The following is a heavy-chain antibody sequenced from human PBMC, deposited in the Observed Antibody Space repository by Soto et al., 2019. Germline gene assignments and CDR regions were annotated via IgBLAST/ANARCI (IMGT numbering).Heavy chain of an antibody. J-gene: IGHJ4*02. Sequence: QVLLVDSGGGVVQPGRSLRLSCAASGFTFSSYAMNWVRQAPGQGLEWVALITHDGNNKYYADSVRGRFTIPRASSTNTPKRQMNSLRASDTAVYYCGRCTSTSCQLGSDYWGQGTLVTVSS. D-gene: IGHD2-2*01. CDR3: GRCTSTSCQLGSDY. CDR1: GFTFSSYA. CDR2: ITHDGNNK. V-gene: IGHV3-30-3*01.